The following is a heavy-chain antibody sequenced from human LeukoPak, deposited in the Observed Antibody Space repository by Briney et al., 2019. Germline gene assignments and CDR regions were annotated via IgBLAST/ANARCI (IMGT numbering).Heavy chain of an antibody. CDR1: GFTFSSYA. CDR3: AKRGYALGVTDRFDY. CDR2: ISGSGGST. J-gene: IGHJ4*02. V-gene: IGHV3-23*01. D-gene: IGHD3-10*02. Sequence: GGSLRLSCAASGFTFSSYAMSWVRQAPGKGLEWVSAISGSGGSTYYADSVKGRFTISRDNSKNTLYLQMNSLRAEDTAVYYWAKRGYALGVTDRFDYWGQGTLVTVSS.